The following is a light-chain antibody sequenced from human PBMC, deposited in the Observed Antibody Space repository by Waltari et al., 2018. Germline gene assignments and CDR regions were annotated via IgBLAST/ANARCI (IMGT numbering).Light chain of an antibody. V-gene: IGKV4-1*01. Sequence: DIVLTQSPDSLAVSLGERATINCKSSQSLFYSSNNKNYLAWFQQKVGQPPKVLIYWASTRESGVPDRFSVSGSGTYFTLTISSLQAEDVAVYYCQQYYNSRRAFGQGTKVEIK. J-gene: IGKJ1*01. CDR1: QSLFYSSNNKNY. CDR3: QQYYNSRRA. CDR2: WAS.